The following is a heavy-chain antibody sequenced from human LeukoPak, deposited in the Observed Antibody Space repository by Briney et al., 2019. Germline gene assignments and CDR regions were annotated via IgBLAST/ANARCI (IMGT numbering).Heavy chain of an antibody. CDR1: GFIFSTYG. J-gene: IGHJ4*02. CDR2: ISYDGSNK. V-gene: IGHV3-30*03. CDR3: ARGIYDASGYYLPD. D-gene: IGHD3-22*01. Sequence: GGSLRLSCAASGFIFSTYGMHWVRQAPGKGLEWVALISYDGSNKYYADSVKGRFTISRDNSKNTLYLQVSSLRAEDTAIYYCARGIYDASGYYLPDWGQGTLVTVSS.